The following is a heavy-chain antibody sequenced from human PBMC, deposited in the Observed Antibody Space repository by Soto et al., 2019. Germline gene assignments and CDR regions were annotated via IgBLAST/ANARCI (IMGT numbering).Heavy chain of an antibody. J-gene: IGHJ6*02. Sequence: TLSLTCAVSGGSISSGGYSWSWIRQPPGKGLEWIGYIYHSGSTYYNPSLKSRVTISVDRSKNQFSLKLSSVTAADTAVYYCARFSRADYGMDVWGQGTTVTVSS. CDR3: ARFSRADYGMDV. V-gene: IGHV4-30-2*01. CDR2: IYHSGST. CDR1: GGSISSGGYS.